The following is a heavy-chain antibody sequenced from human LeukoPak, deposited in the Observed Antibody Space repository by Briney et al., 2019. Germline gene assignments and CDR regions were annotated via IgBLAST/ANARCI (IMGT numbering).Heavy chain of an antibody. Sequence: GGSLRLSCAASGFTFSSYAMSCVRQAPGQGMEWGSIISGSGGNTYYADSVKGRFTISRDNSKNTLYLQMNSLRAEDTAVYYCAREMVGTTPPYYFDYWGQGTLVTVSS. V-gene: IGHV3-23*01. CDR2: ISGSGGNT. CDR3: AREMVGTTPPYYFDY. CDR1: GFTFSSYA. D-gene: IGHD2-21*02. J-gene: IGHJ4*02.